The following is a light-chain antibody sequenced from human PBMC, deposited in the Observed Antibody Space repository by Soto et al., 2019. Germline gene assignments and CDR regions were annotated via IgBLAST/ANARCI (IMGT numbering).Light chain of an antibody. CDR3: QTWGTDIHVV. Sequence: QPVLTQSPSASASLGASVKLTCTLSSGHSSYAIAWHQQQPEKGPRYLMKVNSDGSHIKGDGIPDRFSGFSSGAERYLTISSLQSEDEADYYCQTWGTDIHVVFGGGTKVTVL. V-gene: IGLV4-69*02. CDR2: VNSDGSH. CDR1: SGHSSYA. J-gene: IGLJ2*01.